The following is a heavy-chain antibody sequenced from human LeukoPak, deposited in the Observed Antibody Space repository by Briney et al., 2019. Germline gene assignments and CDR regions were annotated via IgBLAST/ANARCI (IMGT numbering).Heavy chain of an antibody. CDR3: ARDRVVVAATRGREFDY. V-gene: IGHV1-2*02. D-gene: IGHD2-15*01. CDR1: GYTFTGYY. J-gene: IGHJ4*02. CDR2: INPNSGGT. Sequence: GASVKVSCKASGYTFTGYYMHWVRQAPGQGLEWMGWINPNSGGTNYAQKFQGRVTMTRDTSISTAYMGLSRLRSDDTAVYYCARDRVVVAATRGREFDYWGQGTLVTVSS.